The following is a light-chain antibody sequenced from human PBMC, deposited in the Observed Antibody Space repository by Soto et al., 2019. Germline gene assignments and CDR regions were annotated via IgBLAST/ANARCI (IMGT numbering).Light chain of an antibody. CDR2: AAS. J-gene: IGKJ1*01. Sequence: DIQTTQSPSSLSASVGDRVTITCRASQSISSYLNWYQQKPGKAPKLLMYAASSLQSGVPSRFSGSGSGTDFTLTITSLQPEDFATYYCQQSYSTPRTFGQGTKVEIK. CDR1: QSISSY. CDR3: QQSYSTPRT. V-gene: IGKV1-39*01.